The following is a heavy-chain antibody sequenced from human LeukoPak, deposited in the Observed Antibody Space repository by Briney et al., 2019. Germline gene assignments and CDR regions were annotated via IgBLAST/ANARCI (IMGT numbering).Heavy chain of an antibody. CDR1: GGSTSSGGYY. J-gene: IGHJ5*02. CDR3: ARGVDRGRIAAAGNNWFDP. V-gene: IGHV4-31*03. Sequence: PSETLSLTCTVSGGSTSSGGYYWSWIRQHPGKGLEWIGYIYYSGSTYYNPSLKSRVTISVDTSKNQFSLKLSSVTAADTAVYCCARGVDRGRIAAAGNNWFDPWGQGTLVTVSS. CDR2: IYYSGST. D-gene: IGHD6-13*01.